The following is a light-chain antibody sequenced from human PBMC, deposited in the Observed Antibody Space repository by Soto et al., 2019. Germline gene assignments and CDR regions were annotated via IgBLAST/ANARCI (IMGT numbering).Light chain of an antibody. CDR3: AAWDDSLSRAV. V-gene: IGLV1-47*02. CDR2: SNN. J-gene: IGLJ7*01. CDR1: SSNIGGNY. Sequence: QSVLTQPPSASGTPGPTVTISCSGSSSNIGGNYVYWYQQLPGTAPKLLIYSNNHRPSGVPDRFSGSKSGTSASLAISGLRSEDEAHYYCAAWDDSLSRAVFGGGTQLTVL.